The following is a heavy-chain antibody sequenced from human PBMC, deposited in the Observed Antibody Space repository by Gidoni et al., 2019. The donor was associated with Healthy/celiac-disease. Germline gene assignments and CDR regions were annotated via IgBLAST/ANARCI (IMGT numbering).Heavy chain of an antibody. Sequence: QVQLVQSGAEVKKPGSSVKVSCKASGGTFSSYAISWVRQAPGQGREWMGGIIPIFGTANDAQKFQGRVTITADESTSTAYMELSSLRSEDTAVYYFARGRTVTTFGDFCYWGQGTLVTVSS. CDR2: IIPIFGTA. D-gene: IGHD4-4*01. CDR3: ARGRTVTTFGDFCY. CDR1: GGTFSSYA. V-gene: IGHV1-69*01. J-gene: IGHJ4*02.